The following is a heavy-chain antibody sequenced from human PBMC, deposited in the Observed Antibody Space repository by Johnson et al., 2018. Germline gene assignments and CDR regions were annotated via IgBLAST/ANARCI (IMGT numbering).Heavy chain of an antibody. CDR1: GFTVSSNY. CDR2: IYSGGST. Sequence: EVQLVETGGGLIQPGGSLRLSCAASGFTVSSNYMSWVRQAPGKGLEWVSVIYSGGSTYYADSVKGRFTISRDNAKNSLYLQMNSLRAEDTAVYYCARALRGYRYGTGLDYYGMDVWGQGSTVHVS. CDR3: ARALRGYRYGTGLDYYGMDV. D-gene: IGHD5-18*01. V-gene: IGHV3-53*02. J-gene: IGHJ6*02.